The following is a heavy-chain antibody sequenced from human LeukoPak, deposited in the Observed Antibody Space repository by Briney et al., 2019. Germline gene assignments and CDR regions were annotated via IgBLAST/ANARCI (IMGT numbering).Heavy chain of an antibody. CDR3: AKEISNDDSRGYCEY. D-gene: IGHD3-22*01. J-gene: IGHJ4*02. Sequence: GGSRRLPCAASGLSVSSYGMHSVRQAPGKGLEWVAFMGYDGSKKNYEDSVKGRFSISRDNSKNTLYLQMNSLRAEDTAVYYCAKEISNDDSRGYCEYWGQGTLVTVSS. V-gene: IGHV3-30*02. CDR1: GLSVSSYG. CDR2: MGYDGSKK.